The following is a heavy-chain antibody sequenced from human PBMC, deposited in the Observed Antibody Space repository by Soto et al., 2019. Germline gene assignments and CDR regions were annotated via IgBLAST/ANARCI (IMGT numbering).Heavy chain of an antibody. J-gene: IGHJ4*02. V-gene: IGHV4-59*01. Sequence: SETLSLTCTVSGVSISSYYWSWIRQPTGKGLEWIGYIYYSGSTNYNPSLKSRVTISVDTSKNQFSLKLSSVTAADTAVYYCARFSSARKRFYYDYWGQGTLVTVSS. D-gene: IGHD6-25*01. CDR1: GVSISSYY. CDR3: ARFSSARKRFYYDY. CDR2: IYYSGST.